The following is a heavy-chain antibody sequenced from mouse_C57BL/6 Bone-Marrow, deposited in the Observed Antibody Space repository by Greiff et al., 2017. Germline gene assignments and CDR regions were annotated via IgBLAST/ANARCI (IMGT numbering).Heavy chain of an antibody. V-gene: IGHV1-82*01. CDR2: IYPGGGDT. CDR3: ARIGNYSYAMDY. CDR1: GYAFSSSW. J-gene: IGHJ4*01. D-gene: IGHD2-1*01. Sequence: QVQLQQSGPELVKPGASVKISCKASGYAFSSSWMNWVKQRPGKGLEWIGRIYPGGGDTNYNGKFKGKATLTADKSSSTAYMQLSSLTSEDSAVYFCARIGNYSYAMDYWGQGTSVTVSS.